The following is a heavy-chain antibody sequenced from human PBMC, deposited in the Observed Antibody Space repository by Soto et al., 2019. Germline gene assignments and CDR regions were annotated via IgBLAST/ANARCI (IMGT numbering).Heavy chain of an antibody. Sequence: TGGSLRLSCAVSEFIVSTNYMTWVRQAPGKGLEWVSIIYSSGATYYADSVKGRFTISRDNAKNTLYLQMNSLRAEDTGVYYCARDRVRIYGMDGWGQGTTVTVSS. CDR3: ARDRVRIYGMDG. CDR2: IYSSGAT. CDR1: EFIVSTNY. V-gene: IGHV3-53*01. D-gene: IGHD3-10*01. J-gene: IGHJ6*02.